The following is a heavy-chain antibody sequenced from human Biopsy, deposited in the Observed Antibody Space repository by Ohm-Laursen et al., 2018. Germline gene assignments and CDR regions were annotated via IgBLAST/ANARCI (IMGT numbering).Heavy chain of an antibody. J-gene: IGHJ6*02. V-gene: IGHV4-34*01. CDR2: INHSGRT. CDR1: GESFNGYY. CDR3: VRGVDYYDPYHYYALDV. D-gene: IGHD3-22*01. Sequence: GTLSLTCAVYGESFNGYYWSWIRQTPGKGLEWIGEINHSGRTNYNPSLKSRVTISVDTSKNQFSLKVRSVTAADTAVYYCVRGVDYYDPYHYYALDVWGQGATVTVSS.